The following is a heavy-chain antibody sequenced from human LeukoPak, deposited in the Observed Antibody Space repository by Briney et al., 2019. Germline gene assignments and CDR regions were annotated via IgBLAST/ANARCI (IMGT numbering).Heavy chain of an antibody. CDR3: TDLGYCSGGSCYPDYYYGMDV. Sequence: GGSLKLSCAASGFTFSGSAMHWVRQASGKGLEWVGRIRSKANSYATAFAASVKGRFTISRDDSKNTAYLQMNSLKTEDTAVYYCTDLGYCSGGSCYPDYYYGMDVWGQGTTVTVSS. J-gene: IGHJ6*02. CDR1: GFTFSGSA. V-gene: IGHV3-73*01. D-gene: IGHD2-15*01. CDR2: IRSKANSYAT.